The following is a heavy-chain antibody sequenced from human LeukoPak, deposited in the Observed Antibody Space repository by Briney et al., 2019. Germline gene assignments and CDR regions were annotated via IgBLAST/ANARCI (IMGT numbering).Heavy chain of an antibody. CDR3: AKSRTIFGVAAPYFDY. CDR2: IRYDGSNK. D-gene: IGHD3-3*01. Sequence: GGSLRLSCAASGFTFSSYGMHWVRQAPGKGLEWVAFIRYDGSNKYYADSVKGRFTISRDNSKNTLYLQMNSLRAEDTAVYYCAKSRTIFGVAAPYFDYWGQGTLVTVSS. CDR1: GFTFSSYG. J-gene: IGHJ4*02. V-gene: IGHV3-30*02.